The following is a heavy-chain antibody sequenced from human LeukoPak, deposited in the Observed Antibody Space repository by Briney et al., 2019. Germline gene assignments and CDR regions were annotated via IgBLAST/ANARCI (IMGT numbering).Heavy chain of an antibody. V-gene: IGHV3-23*01. CDR2: ISGSGGTT. D-gene: IGHD2-15*01. J-gene: IGHJ6*02. CDR3: AKERRHCSVGSCYNYGMDV. Sequence: GGSLRLSCAASGFTFSTYAMSWVRQAPGKGLEWVSGISGSGGTTYYADSVKGRFTISRDNSKNTLYLQMNSLRAEDTAVYYCAKERRHCSVGSCYNYGMDVWGQGTTVTVSS. CDR1: GFTFSTYA.